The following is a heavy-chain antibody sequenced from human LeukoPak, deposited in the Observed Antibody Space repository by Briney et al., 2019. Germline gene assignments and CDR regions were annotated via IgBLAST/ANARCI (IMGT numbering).Heavy chain of an antibody. Sequence: GSPILSCAASGFTFSSYAMSWVRQPPGQGLEWVSGISGSSGITSYADSVKGLFTISRDNSNNMVYLQMNGLRAEDTAVYYCAKGVRGVIWDAFDVWGQGTMVSVSA. CDR3: AKGVRGVIWDAFDV. J-gene: IGHJ3*01. CDR1: GFTFSSYA. V-gene: IGHV3-23*01. CDR2: ISGSSGIT. D-gene: IGHD3-10*01.